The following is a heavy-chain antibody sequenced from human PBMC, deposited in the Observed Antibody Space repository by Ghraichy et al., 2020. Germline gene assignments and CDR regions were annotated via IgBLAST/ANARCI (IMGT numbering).Heavy chain of an antibody. V-gene: IGHV3-21*01. J-gene: IGHJ3*02. CDR2: ISSSSSYI. CDR1: GFTFSSYS. D-gene: IGHD6-6*01. CDR3: ARDSAWGSSSFDI. Sequence: GGSLRLSCAASGFTFSSYSMNWVRQAPGKGLEWVSSISSSSSYIYYADSVKGRFTISRDNAKNSLYLQMNSLRAEDTAVYYCARDSAWGSSSFDIWGQGTMVTVSS.